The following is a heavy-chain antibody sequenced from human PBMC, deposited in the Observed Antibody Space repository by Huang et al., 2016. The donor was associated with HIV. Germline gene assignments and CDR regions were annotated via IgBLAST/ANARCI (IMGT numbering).Heavy chain of an antibody. J-gene: IGHJ5*02. CDR1: GFTFNSFG. V-gene: IGHV3-30*02. D-gene: IGHD3-3*01. CDR3: AKGTRGSRGRLLEWVGRPGQSYNWFDP. CDR2: MSSEPTNT. Sequence: QVHLVQSGGGVVQPGGALRLSCAASGFTFNSFGMVWVRQGPVRCGDLGALMSSEPTNTYYAESVKGRCSMSRDNCRRFLDLQMNSLRSEDTAVYYCAKGTRGSRGRLLEWVGRPGQSYNWFDPWGQGTLVTVSP.